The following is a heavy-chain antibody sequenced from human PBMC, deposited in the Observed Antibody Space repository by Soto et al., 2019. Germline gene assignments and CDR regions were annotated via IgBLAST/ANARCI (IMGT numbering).Heavy chain of an antibody. Sequence: QVQLVQSGAEVKKPGSSVKVSCKASGGIFSTYAISWLRQAPGQGREWMGGIIPLFCTPNYAQRCQCRVTITSDESTSTDYLELSRLSSEDTAVYYCARDRDDYGSGNYYNRIDFWGQGALVTVSS. CDR1: GGIFSTYA. CDR3: ARDRDDYGSGNYYNRIDF. CDR2: IIPLFCTP. J-gene: IGHJ4*02. V-gene: IGHV1-69*01. D-gene: IGHD3-10*01.